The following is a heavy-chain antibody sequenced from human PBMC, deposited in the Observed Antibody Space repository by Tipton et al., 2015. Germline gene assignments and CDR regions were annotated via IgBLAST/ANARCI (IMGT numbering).Heavy chain of an antibody. D-gene: IGHD3-3*01. CDR1: GYSVTSHW. CDR3: AGRITGDFEH. V-gene: IGHV4-4*02. Sequence: GYSVTSHWISWVRQPPGKGLEWIGEIHHGGSTNYNPSLKSRVTMSVDTSKNQFSLHLSSVTAADTAVYYCAGRITGDFEHWGQGSLVTVSS. J-gene: IGHJ1*01. CDR2: IHHGGST.